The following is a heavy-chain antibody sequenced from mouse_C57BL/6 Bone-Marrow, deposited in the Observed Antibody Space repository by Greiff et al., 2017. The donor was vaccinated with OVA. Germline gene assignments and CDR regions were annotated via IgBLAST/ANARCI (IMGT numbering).Heavy chain of an antibody. D-gene: IGHD2-2*01. Sequence: QVQLQQSGPELVKPGASVKISCKASGYAFSSSWMNWVKQRPGKGLEWIGRIYPGDGDTKYNGKFKGKATLTADKSSSTAYMQLSSLTSEDSAVYFCASMVTTRYFDVWGTGTTVTVSS. J-gene: IGHJ1*03. V-gene: IGHV1-82*01. CDR2: IYPGDGDT. CDR1: GYAFSSSW. CDR3: ASMVTTRYFDV.